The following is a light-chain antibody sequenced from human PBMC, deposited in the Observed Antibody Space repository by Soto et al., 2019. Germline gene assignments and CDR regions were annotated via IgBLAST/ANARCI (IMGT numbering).Light chain of an antibody. V-gene: IGKV1-5*03. CDR2: KAS. J-gene: IGKJ2*01. CDR3: QQYNSYST. CDR1: QSISSW. Sequence: DIQMTQSPSTLSACVGDRVTITCRASQSISSWLAWYQQKPGKAPKLLISKASSLESGVPSRFSGSGSGTEFTLTISSLQPDDFATYYCQQYNSYSTFGQGTKLEIK.